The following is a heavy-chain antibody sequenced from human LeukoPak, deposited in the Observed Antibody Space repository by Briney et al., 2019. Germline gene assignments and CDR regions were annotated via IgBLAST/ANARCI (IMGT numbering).Heavy chain of an antibody. CDR3: ATGKIYCSTTSCSDDS. V-gene: IGHV1-2*02. J-gene: IGHJ4*02. CDR1: GYTFSGYY. CDR2: VNPVGSDT. Sequence: GASVKVSCKTSGYTFSGYYLHWVRQAPGQGLEWMGWVNPVGSDTNYAQKFQGRVTMTEDTSTDTAYMELSSLRSEDTAVYYCATGKIYCSTTSCSDDSWGQGTLVTVSS. D-gene: IGHD2-2*01.